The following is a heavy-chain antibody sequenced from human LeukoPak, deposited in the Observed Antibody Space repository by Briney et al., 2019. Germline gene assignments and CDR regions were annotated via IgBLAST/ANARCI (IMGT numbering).Heavy chain of an antibody. CDR1: GFTVSSNY. J-gene: IGHJ4*02. D-gene: IGHD3-3*01. Sequence: GGSLRLSCAASGFTVSSNYMSWVRQAPGKGLEWVSVIYSGGSTYYADSVKGRFTISRDNSKNTLYLQMNSLRAEDTAVYYCALDFWSGYYTGYWGQGTLVTVSS. CDR2: IYSGGST. CDR3: ALDFWSGYYTGY. V-gene: IGHV3-53*01.